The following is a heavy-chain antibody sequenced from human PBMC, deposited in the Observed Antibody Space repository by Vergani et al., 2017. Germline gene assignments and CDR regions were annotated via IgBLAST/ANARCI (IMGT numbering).Heavy chain of an antibody. Sequence: QVQLVQSGAEVKTPGASVKVSCKTSGYTFTSYGISWVRQAPGQGLEWMGWISAYNGNTNYVQKLQGRVTMTTDTSTSTAYMELRSLRSDDAAVYYCARIQWLVFPSFYFDYWGQGTLVTVSS. D-gene: IGHD6-19*01. V-gene: IGHV1-18*01. CDR3: ARIQWLVFPSFYFDY. J-gene: IGHJ4*02. CDR1: GYTFTSYG. CDR2: ISAYNGNT.